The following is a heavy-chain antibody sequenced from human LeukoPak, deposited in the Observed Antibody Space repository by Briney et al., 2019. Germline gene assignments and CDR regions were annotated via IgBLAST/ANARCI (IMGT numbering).Heavy chain of an antibody. CDR2: ISWDGGST. CDR1: GFTFDDYA. D-gene: IGHD5-24*01. CDR3: AEDAIRGYNHAFFFDY. V-gene: IGHV3-43D*03. Sequence: GGSLRLSCAASGFTFDDYAMHWVRQAPGKGLEWVSLISWDGGSTYYADSVKGRFTISRDNSKNSLYLQMNSLRAEDTALYYCAEDAIRGYNHAFFFDYWGQGTLVTVSS. J-gene: IGHJ4*02.